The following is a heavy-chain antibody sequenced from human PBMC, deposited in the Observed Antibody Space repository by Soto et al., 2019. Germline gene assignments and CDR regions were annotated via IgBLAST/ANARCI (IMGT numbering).Heavy chain of an antibody. V-gene: IGHV3-15*01. Sequence: LRLSCSASRFTFSDAWMSWVRQAPGKGLDWGGRIKSKSDGGTTEYAAPVRGRFTISRDDSKNTLYLQMNSLKTEDTAVYYCTTDLWRIAVVVGSTGYFNPWGQGTPVTVSS. CDR1: RFTFSDAW. J-gene: IGHJ5*02. CDR3: TTDLWRIAVVVGSTGYFNP. D-gene: IGHD2-15*01. CDR2: IKSKSDGGTT.